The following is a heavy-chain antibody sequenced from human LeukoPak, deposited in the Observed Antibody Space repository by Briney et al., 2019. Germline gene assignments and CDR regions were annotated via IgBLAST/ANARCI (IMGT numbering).Heavy chain of an antibody. J-gene: IGHJ4*02. CDR2: ISYDGSNK. CDR3: AKGLYSSSSVFDF. Sequence: GGSLRLSCAASGFTFSSYGMHWVRQAAGKGLEWVAVISYDGSNKYYADCVKGRFTVSRDNSKNTLYLEMNSLRPEDTAVYYCAKGLYSSSSVFDFWGQGTLVTVSS. CDR1: GFTFSSYG. V-gene: IGHV3-30*18. D-gene: IGHD6-6*01.